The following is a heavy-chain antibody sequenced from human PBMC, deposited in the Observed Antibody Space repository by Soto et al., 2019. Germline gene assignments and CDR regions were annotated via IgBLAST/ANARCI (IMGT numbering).Heavy chain of an antibody. CDR2: IYSGGST. J-gene: IGHJ1*01. D-gene: IGHD3-10*01. Sequence: PXGSLRLSCADSGFTVSSNYMSGVRQAPGKGLEWVSVIYSGGSTYYADSVKGRFTISRDNSKNTLYLQMNSLRVEDTAVYYCARGAPYGSGSYYKDWGQGTLVTVSS. V-gene: IGHV3-53*01. CDR1: GFTVSSNY. CDR3: ARGAPYGSGSYYKD.